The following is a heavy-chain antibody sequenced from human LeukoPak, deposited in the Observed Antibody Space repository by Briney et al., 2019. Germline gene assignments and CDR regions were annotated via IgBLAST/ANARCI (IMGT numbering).Heavy chain of an antibody. CDR3: ARANYDFWSRLDPHYYYMDI. Sequence: SETLSLTCTLSGGSITTESYYWAWIRQPPGKGLDWIGSVFHSGHTYYNPPLKSRVTISVDRSKTQFSLMLGSVTAADTAMYYCARANYDFWSRLDPHYYYMDIWGTGTAVTVSS. J-gene: IGHJ6*03. CDR1: GGSITTESYY. V-gene: IGHV4-39*01. CDR2: VFHSGHT. D-gene: IGHD3-3*01.